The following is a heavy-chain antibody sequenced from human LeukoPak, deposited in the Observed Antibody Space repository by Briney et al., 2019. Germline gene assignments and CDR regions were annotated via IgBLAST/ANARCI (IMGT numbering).Heavy chain of an antibody. D-gene: IGHD4-17*01. CDR3: ARATGTVGAFDI. J-gene: IGHJ3*02. Sequence: SQTLSLTCTVSGGSISSGSYYWSWIRQPAGKGLEWIGRIYTSGSTNYNPSLKSRVTISVDTSKNQFSLKLSSVTAADTAVYYCARATGTVGAFDIWRQGTMVTVSS. CDR2: IYTSGST. CDR1: GGSISSGSYY. V-gene: IGHV4-61*02.